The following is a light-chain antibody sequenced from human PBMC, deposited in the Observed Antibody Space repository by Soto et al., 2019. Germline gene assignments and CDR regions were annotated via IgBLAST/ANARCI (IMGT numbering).Light chain of an antibody. CDR2: SNN. CDR1: SANIGNNY. CDR3: VSWDDSLSGLV. J-gene: IGLJ1*01. V-gene: IGLV1-47*02. Sequence: QSVLTQPPSASGTPGQRVTISCSGRSANIGNNYVCWYQQLPGTAPKLLIYSNNQRPSGVPDRFSGSKSGTSASLAISWLRSEDEADYYCVSWDDSLSGLVFGTGTKVTVL.